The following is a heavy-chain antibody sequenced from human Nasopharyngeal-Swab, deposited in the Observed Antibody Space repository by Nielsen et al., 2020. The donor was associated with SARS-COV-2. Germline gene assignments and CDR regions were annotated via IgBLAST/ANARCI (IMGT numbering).Heavy chain of an antibody. CDR2: IKTDGSEK. Sequence: GESLKISCAASGFTFSSHWMTWVRQAPGKGLEWVANIKTDGSEKYYVDSVKGRFTISRDNAKNSLYLQMNSLRAEDTAVYYCASHIHHYYSDSSGYRDGLDYWGQGTLVTVSS. CDR1: GFTFSSHW. J-gene: IGHJ4*02. D-gene: IGHD3-22*01. CDR3: ASHIHHYYSDSSGYRDGLDY. V-gene: IGHV3-7*01.